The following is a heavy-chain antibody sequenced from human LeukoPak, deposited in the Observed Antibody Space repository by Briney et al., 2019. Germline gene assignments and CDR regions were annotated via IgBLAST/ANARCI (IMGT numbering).Heavy chain of an antibody. CDR1: GYSFTTYW. J-gene: IGHJ4*02. CDR3: ARLLRNIAAAVYYFDC. V-gene: IGHV5-51*01. Sequence: GESLKISCKGSGYSFTTYWIGWVRQTPGKGLEWMGIICPGDSDARYSPSFQGQVTISADKSISTAYLQWSSLKASDTAMYYCARLLRNIAAAVYYFDCWGQGTLVTVSS. D-gene: IGHD6-13*01. CDR2: ICPGDSDA.